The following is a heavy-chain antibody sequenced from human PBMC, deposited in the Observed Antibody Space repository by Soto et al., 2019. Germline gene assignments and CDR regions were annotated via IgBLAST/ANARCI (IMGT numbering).Heavy chain of an antibody. D-gene: IGHD2-21*02. V-gene: IGHV3-33*01. CDR3: ARDIRGDSLYWFDP. Sequence: GGSLRLSCAASGFTFSSYGMHWVRQAPGKGLEWVAVIWYDGSNKYYADSVKGRFTISRDNSKNTLYLQMNSLRAEDTAVYYCARDIRGDSLYWFDPWGKGTLVTVSS. CDR2: IWYDGSNK. J-gene: IGHJ5*02. CDR1: GFTFSSYG.